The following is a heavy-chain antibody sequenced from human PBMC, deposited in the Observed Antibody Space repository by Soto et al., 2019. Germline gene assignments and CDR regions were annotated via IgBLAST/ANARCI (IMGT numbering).Heavy chain of an antibody. Sequence: QPGGSLRLSCAASGFTFNNYGMHWVRQAPGKGLEWVAVISYDGSNKYYADSVKGRFTISRDNSKNTLYLQMNSLRAEDTAVYYCAKNHQRAPSRDGYNLIDYWGQGTLVTVSS. J-gene: IGHJ4*02. V-gene: IGHV3-30*18. CDR3: AKNHQRAPSRDGYNLIDY. CDR1: GFTFNNYG. D-gene: IGHD5-12*01. CDR2: ISYDGSNK.